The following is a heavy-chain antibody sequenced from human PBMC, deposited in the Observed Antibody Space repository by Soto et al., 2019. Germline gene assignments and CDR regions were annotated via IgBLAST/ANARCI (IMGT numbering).Heavy chain of an antibody. CDR3: EVSSPDIVVLPSSIYFTS. CDR2: MSWDRSTV. CDR1: VSTSDPFT. J-gene: IGHJ4*02. Sequence: GGSLRLSCVASVSTSDPFTMHWVREVPGEGLEWVAGMSWDRSTVAYADSVQGRFTISRDHAKNSVDLLMDSLRPDDTALYFCEVSSPDIVVLPSSIYFTSWGQGTQVTVPS. D-gene: IGHD2-15*01. V-gene: IGHV3-9*02.